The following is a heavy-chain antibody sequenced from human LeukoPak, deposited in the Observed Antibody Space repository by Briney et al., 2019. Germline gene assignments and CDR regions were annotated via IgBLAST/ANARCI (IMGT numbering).Heavy chain of an antibody. CDR1: GGTFSSYA. Sequence: SVKVSCKASGGTFSSYAISWVRQAPGQGLEWMGWIIPILGIANYAQKFQGRVTITADKSTSTAYMELSSLRSEDTAVYYCASCSSTSCYYYYGMDVWGQGTTVTVSS. D-gene: IGHD2-2*01. CDR3: ASCSSTSCYYYYGMDV. CDR2: IIPILGIA. V-gene: IGHV1-69*10. J-gene: IGHJ6*02.